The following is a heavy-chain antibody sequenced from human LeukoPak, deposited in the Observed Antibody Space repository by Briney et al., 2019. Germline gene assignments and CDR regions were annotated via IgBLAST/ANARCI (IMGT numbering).Heavy chain of an antibody. J-gene: IGHJ3*02. D-gene: IGHD1-7*01. CDR1: GFTLRIYA. V-gene: IGHV3-23*01. CDR2: INGRGGST. CDR3: AKCYNWNYDGAFDI. Sequence: GGSLRLFCGASGFTLRIYAMMWVREARGKGGEGVSAINGRGGSTYYADSVKGRFTSSRDNSKHTLYLQLTSLRAEDTAVYYCAKCYNWNYDGAFDIWGQGTMVTVSS.